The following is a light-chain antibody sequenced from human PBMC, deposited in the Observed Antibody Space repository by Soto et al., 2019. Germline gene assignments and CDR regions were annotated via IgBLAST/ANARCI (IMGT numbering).Light chain of an antibody. J-gene: IGKJ1*01. CDR2: RAS. V-gene: IGKV3-15*01. CDR3: QQYNNWPTWT. CDR1: QGVSTY. Sequence: EIVMTQSPATLSVSPGETATLSCRASQGVSTYLAWYQQKPGQAPRLLIYRASTRATGIPARFSGSGSGTEFTLTISSLQSEDFAVYYCQQYNNWPTWTFGQGTKVDIK.